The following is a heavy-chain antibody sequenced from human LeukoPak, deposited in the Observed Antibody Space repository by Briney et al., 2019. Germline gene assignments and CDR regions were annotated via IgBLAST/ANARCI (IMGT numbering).Heavy chain of an antibody. J-gene: IGHJ4*02. Sequence: GGSLRLSCAASGFTFSNHGMNWVRQAPGKGLEWLSGISPRGGGTYYADSFKGRFTISRDNSKDTLYLQMNSLRAEDTALYYCTRDPRGPIGYDHSGRDTFDSWGQGTLVTVSS. CDR3: TRDPRGPIGYDHSGRDTFDS. CDR2: ISPRGGGT. V-gene: IGHV3-23*01. D-gene: IGHD3-22*01. CDR1: GFTFSNHG.